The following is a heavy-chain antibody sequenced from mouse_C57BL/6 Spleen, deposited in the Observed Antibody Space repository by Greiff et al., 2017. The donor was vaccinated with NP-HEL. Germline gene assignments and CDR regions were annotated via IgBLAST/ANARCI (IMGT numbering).Heavy chain of an antibody. Sequence: VQLQQPGAELVMPGASVKLSCKASGYTFTSYWMHWVKQRPGQGLEWIGEIDPSDSYTNYTQKFKGKSTLTVDKSSSTAYMQLSSLTSEDSAVYYWARAMVTTDYARGDWGQGTSVTVSS. CDR2: IDPSDSYT. D-gene: IGHD2-2*01. CDR3: ARAMVTTDYARGD. J-gene: IGHJ4*01. CDR1: GYTFTSYW. V-gene: IGHV1-69*01.